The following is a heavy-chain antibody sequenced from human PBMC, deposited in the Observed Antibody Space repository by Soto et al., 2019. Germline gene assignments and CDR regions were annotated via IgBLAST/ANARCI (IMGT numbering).Heavy chain of an antibody. V-gene: IGHV3-23*01. CDR1: GFTFSSYA. J-gene: IGHJ4*02. CDR2: ISGSGGRT. D-gene: IGHD6-13*01. Sequence: EVQLLESGGGLVQPGGSLRLSCAASGFTFSSYAMSWVRQAPGKGLEWVAAISGSGGRTYYADSVKGRFTISRDNSKNTQYLQMNSLRAEDTAVYYCAKATGIAAAGYSSYFEYLGQGTLVTVAS. CDR3: AKATGIAAAGYSSYFEY.